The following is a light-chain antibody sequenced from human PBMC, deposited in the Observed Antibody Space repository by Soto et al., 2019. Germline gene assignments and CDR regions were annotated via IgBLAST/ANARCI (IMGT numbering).Light chain of an antibody. CDR2: SNN. V-gene: IGLV1-44*01. Sequence: QSALTQPASVSGSPGQSITISCTGTSTYNLVSWYQQLPGTAPKLLIYSNNQRPSGVPDRFSGSKSGTSASLAISGLQSEDEADYYCAAWDDSLNGWVFGGGTKLTVL. CDR1: STYNL. J-gene: IGLJ3*02. CDR3: AAWDDSLNGWV.